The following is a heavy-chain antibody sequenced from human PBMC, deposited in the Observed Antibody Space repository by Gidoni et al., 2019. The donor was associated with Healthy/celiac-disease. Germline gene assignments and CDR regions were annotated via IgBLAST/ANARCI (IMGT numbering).Heavy chain of an antibody. J-gene: IGHJ4*02. Sequence: EVQLVESGGGLVKPGGSLRLSCAASGFTFRNAWMSWVRQAPGKGLEWVGRIKSKTDGGTTDYAAPVKGRFTISRDDSKNTLYLQMNSLKTEDTAVYYCTTGGSSSWYVGGFDYWGQGTLVTVSS. D-gene: IGHD6-13*01. V-gene: IGHV3-15*01. CDR3: TTGGSSSWYVGGFDY. CDR1: GFTFRNAW. CDR2: IKSKTDGGTT.